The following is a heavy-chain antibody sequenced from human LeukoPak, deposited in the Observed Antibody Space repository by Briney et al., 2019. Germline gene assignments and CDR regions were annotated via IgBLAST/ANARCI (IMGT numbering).Heavy chain of an antibody. CDR1: GFTVSSNY. V-gene: IGHV3-53*01. CDR2: IYSGGST. CDR3: ARDRGWFDAFDI. D-gene: IGHD2-15*01. Sequence: GGSLRLSCAASGFTVSSNYMSWARQAPGKGLEWVSVIYSGGSTYYADSVKGRFTISRDNSKNTLYLQMNSLRAEDTAVYYCARDRGWFDAFDIWGQGTMVTVSS. J-gene: IGHJ3*02.